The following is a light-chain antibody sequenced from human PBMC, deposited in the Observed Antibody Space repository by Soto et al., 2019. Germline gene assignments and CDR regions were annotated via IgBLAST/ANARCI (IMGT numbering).Light chain of an antibody. CDR3: QQYNSWPPIT. J-gene: IGKJ5*01. CDR1: KSVGTN. Sequence: SVMTQSPDTLSMSPGERATLSCRASKSVGTNLAWYQQRPGQAPRLVIYGASTRATGIPDRFSGGGSGTEFTLTISSLQSEDFAVYYCQQYNSWPPITFGQGTRLEIK. CDR2: GAS. V-gene: IGKV3-15*01.